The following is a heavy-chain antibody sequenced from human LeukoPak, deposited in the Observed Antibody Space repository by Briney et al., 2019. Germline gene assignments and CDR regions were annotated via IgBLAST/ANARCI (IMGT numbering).Heavy chain of an antibody. Sequence: SATLSLTCTVSGGSIYRYYWSWIRQPPGKGLEWVAYIFFNGNTNYNPSLKSRVTISVDTSKNHFSLRLSSVTTADTAVYYCARHRDMTTVTRTTDAFDIWGQGTMVTVSS. D-gene: IGHD4-17*01. J-gene: IGHJ3*02. CDR1: GGSIYRYY. CDR2: IFFNGNT. V-gene: IGHV4-59*08. CDR3: ARHRDMTTVTRTTDAFDI.